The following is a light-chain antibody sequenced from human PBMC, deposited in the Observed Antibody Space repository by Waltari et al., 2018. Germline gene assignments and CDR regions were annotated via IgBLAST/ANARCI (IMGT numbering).Light chain of an antibody. CDR3: SSYAGSNTYVL. Sequence: QSALTQPPSASGSPGQPVTLPCTGTRSNVGGYNYVPRYQQHPGKVPKLVIFEVSKRPSGVPDRFSGSRSGNTASLTVSGLQAEDEADYYCSSYAGSNTYVLFGGGTKLTVL. J-gene: IGLJ2*01. V-gene: IGLV2-8*01. CDR1: RSNVGGYNY. CDR2: EVS.